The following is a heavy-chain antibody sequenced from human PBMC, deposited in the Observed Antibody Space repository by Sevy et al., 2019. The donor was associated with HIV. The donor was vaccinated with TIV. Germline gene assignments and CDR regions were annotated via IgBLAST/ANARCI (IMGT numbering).Heavy chain of an antibody. J-gene: IGHJ4*01. CDR3: ARKYRGSYYPFDY. Sequence: GGSLRLSCAASGFTFSSYSMNWVRQAPGKGLEWVSSISSSSSYIYYADSVKGRFTISRDNAKNSLYLQMNSLRAEDTAVYYCARKYRGSYYPFDYWGQGTLVTVSS. CDR1: GFTFSSYS. V-gene: IGHV3-21*01. D-gene: IGHD1-26*01. CDR2: ISSSSSYI.